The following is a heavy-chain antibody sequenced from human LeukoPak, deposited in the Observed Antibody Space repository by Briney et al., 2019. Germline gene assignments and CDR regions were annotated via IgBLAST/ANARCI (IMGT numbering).Heavy chain of an antibody. J-gene: IGHJ4*02. CDR2: IGPNGAST. D-gene: IGHD3-9*01. CDR3: VKDLTGTWSFDY. V-gene: IGHV3-64D*06. CDR1: GFTFSNHF. Sequence: GGSLRLSCSTSGFTFSNHFMHWVRQAPGKGLEYVSSIGPNGASTLYADSVMGRFTISRDNSKNALYLQLTSLRLEDTALYYCVKDLTGTWSFDYWGQGTLVTVSS.